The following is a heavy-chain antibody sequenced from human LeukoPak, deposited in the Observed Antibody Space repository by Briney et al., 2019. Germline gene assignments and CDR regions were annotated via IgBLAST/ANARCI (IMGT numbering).Heavy chain of an antibody. Sequence: GGSLRLSCAASGFTFSSYAMHWVRQAPGKGLEWVAVISYDGSNKYYADSVKGRFTISRDNSKNSLYLQMNSLRAEDTAVYYCARGGIAAAGIDAFDIWGQGTMVTVSS. CDR2: ISYDGSNK. J-gene: IGHJ3*02. CDR1: GFTFSSYA. V-gene: IGHV3-30-3*01. CDR3: ARGGIAAAGIDAFDI. D-gene: IGHD6-13*01.